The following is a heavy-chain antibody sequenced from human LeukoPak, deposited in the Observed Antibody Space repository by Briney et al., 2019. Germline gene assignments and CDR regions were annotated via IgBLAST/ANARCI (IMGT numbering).Heavy chain of an antibody. V-gene: IGHV3-21*01. J-gene: IGHJ4*02. Sequence: GGSLRLSCAASGFTFSGYSMNWVRQAPGKGLEWVSSISSSSSYIYYADSVKGRFTISRDNAKNSLYLQMNSLRAEDTAVYYCARGRDYYDSSGYYPAGYFDYWGQGTLVTVSS. D-gene: IGHD3-22*01. CDR3: ARGRDYYDSSGYYPAGYFDY. CDR2: ISSSSSYI. CDR1: GFTFSGYS.